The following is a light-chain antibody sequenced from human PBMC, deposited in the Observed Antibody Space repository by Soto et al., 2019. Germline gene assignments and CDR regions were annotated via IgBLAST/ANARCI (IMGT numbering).Light chain of an antibody. CDR3: QQYGSSGT. CDR1: QSVSSY. CDR2: GAS. J-gene: IGKJ1*01. Sequence: EIMMTQSPATLSVSPGERATLSCRASQSVSSYLAWYQQKPGQAPRLLISGASTRATGIPARFSGSGSGTDFTLTISRLEPEDFAVYYCQQYGSSGTFGQGTKVDIK. V-gene: IGKV3-15*01.